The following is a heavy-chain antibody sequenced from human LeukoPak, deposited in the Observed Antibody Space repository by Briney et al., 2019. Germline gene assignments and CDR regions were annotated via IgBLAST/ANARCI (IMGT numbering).Heavy chain of an antibody. Sequence: KPGGSLRLSCAASGFTFSSYSMNWVRQAPGKGLELVSSISSSSSYIYYADSVKGRFTISRDNAKNSLYLQMNSLRAEDTAVYYCARGGDYDILTGYPHYYYYGMDVWGQGTTVTVSS. CDR1: GFTFSSYS. CDR2: ISSSSSYI. J-gene: IGHJ6*02. CDR3: ARGGDYDILTGYPHYYYYGMDV. D-gene: IGHD3-9*01. V-gene: IGHV3-21*01.